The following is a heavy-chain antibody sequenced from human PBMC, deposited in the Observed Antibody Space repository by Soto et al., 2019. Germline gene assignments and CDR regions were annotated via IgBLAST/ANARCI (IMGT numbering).Heavy chain of an antibody. V-gene: IGHV1-2*02. CDR3: ARELQRGLGY. J-gene: IGHJ4*02. D-gene: IGHD3-10*01. CDR1: GYTFTAYF. CDR2: MNGNGGT. Sequence: QVQLVQSGADVKKPGASVKVSCKTSGYTFTAYFVHWVRQAPGQGPEWMGWMNGNGGTTYAQKFQGRVTMNRDTSRNTAYMELRTLTSEDTAVYYCARELQRGLGYGGQGTLVTVSS.